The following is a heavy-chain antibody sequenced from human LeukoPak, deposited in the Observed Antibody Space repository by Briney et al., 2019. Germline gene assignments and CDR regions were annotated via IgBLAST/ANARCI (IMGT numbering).Heavy chain of an antibody. CDR2: IYYSGST. CDR1: GGSISSSSYY. J-gene: IGHJ6*03. V-gene: IGHV4-39*01. CDR3: EAVRGVAVYYYYMDG. D-gene: IGHD3-10*01. Sequence: PSETLSLTCTVSGGSISSSSYYWGWIRQPPGKGLEWIGSIYYSGSTYYNPSLKIRVTISVDTSKNQFSLKLSSVTAADTAVYYCEAVRGVAVYYYYMDGWGKGTTVTVSS.